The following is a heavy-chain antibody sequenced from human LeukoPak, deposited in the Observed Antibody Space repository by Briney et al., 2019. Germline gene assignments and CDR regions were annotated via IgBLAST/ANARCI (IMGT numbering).Heavy chain of an antibody. Sequence: GGSLRLSCAASGFTFSSYAMSWVRQAPGKGLEWVAVISDSGDSTYFADSVKGRFTISRDNSKNTLYLQMSSLRVDDTALYYCAKDRIAAAQGVYYWGQGTLVTVYS. D-gene: IGHD6-13*01. CDR1: GFTFSSYA. J-gene: IGHJ4*02. CDR2: ISDSGDST. V-gene: IGHV3-23*01. CDR3: AKDRIAAAQGVYY.